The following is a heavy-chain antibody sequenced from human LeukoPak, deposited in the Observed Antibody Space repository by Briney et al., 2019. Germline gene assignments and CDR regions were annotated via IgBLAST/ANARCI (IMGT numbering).Heavy chain of an antibody. D-gene: IGHD6-19*01. Sequence: SETLSLTCTVSGGSISHYFWSWIRQPPGKALEWIGYIYYSGSTNYNPSLKSRVTISVDPSKNQFSLKLNSVTAADTAVYYCAKTVAGYWYFDLWGRGTLVTVSS. J-gene: IGHJ2*01. CDR2: IYYSGST. CDR1: GGSISHYF. V-gene: IGHV4-59*08. CDR3: AKTVAGYWYFDL.